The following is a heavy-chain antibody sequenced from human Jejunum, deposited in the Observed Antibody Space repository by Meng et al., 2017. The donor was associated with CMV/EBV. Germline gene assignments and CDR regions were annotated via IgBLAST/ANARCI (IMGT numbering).Heavy chain of an antibody. D-gene: IGHD2-21*01. Sequence: GFTCRNHGRRWVRELAGKGLEWVANIKPDGSEKYYVDSVKGRFTISRDNAENSLFLQMNSLRAEDTAVYYCVRDLFGDTDRLDYWGQGTLVTVSS. CDR1: GFTCRNHG. J-gene: IGHJ4*02. CDR2: IKPDGSEK. V-gene: IGHV3-7*01. CDR3: VRDLFGDTDRLDY.